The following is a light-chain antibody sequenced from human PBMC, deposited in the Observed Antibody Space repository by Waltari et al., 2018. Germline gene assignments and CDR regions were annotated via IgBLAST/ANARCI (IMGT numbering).Light chain of an antibody. J-gene: IGLJ2*01. CDR1: ALPRQY. Sequence: SYELTQPPSVSVSPGQTARITCSGDALPRQYTYWYQQKPGQAPVVVISQDSERPSGIPERFSGSSSGTTVTLTISGVQAEDEADYYCQSADSSISYVVFGGGTKLTVL. V-gene: IGLV3-25*03. CDR3: QSADSSISYVV. CDR2: QDS.